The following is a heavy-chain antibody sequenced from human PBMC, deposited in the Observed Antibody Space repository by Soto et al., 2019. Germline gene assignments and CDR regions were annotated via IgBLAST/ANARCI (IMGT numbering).Heavy chain of an antibody. J-gene: IGHJ4*02. V-gene: IGHV4-39*01. Sequence: SETLSLTCTVSGGSLTSNSYYWGWIRQPPGKGLEWIGNFYYSQSTYFNPSLKSRVTISVETSKNQYSLKLSAVTAADTAVYYCARRSTVTYDYWGQGILVTVSS. CDR1: GGSLTSNSYY. CDR3: ARRSTVTYDY. CDR2: FYYSQST. D-gene: IGHD4-17*01.